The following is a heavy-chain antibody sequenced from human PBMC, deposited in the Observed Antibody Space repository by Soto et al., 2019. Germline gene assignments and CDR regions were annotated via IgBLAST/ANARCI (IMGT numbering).Heavy chain of an antibody. J-gene: IGHJ4*02. CDR2: ITRSGNT. D-gene: IGHD1-1*01. Sequence: PSETLSLTCAVYGESFSGYYWTWIRQPPGEGLEWIGEITRSGNTNYNPSLKSRVTISSDTSKNQFSLELTSVTAADTAVYYCARAAIKGPQVAGQPPVSQTLDYWGQGTLVTVSS. V-gene: IGHV4-34*01. CDR1: GESFSGYY. CDR3: ARAAIKGPQVAGQPPVSQTLDY.